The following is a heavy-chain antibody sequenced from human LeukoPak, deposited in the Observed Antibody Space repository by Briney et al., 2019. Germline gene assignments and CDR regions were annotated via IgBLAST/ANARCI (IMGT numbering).Heavy chain of an antibody. Sequence: SETLSLTCAVYGGSFSGYYWSWIRQPPGKGLEWIGEINHSGSTNYNPSLKSRVTISVDTSKNQFSLKLSSVTAADTAVYYCARDLEAAAGTWYFDLWGRGTLVTVSS. D-gene: IGHD6-13*01. CDR1: GGSFSGYY. V-gene: IGHV4-34*01. CDR3: ARDLEAAAGTWYFDL. J-gene: IGHJ2*01. CDR2: INHSGST.